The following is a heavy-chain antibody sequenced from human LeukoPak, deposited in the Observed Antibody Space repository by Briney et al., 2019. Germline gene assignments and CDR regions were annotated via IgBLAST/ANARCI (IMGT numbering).Heavy chain of an antibody. V-gene: IGHV3-30-3*01. Sequence: GGSLRLSCAASGFTFSSYAIHWVRQAPGKGLEWVAVISYDGSNKYYTDSVKGRFTISRDSSKKTLYLQMNSLRPEDTAVYYCGYCSSTSCYPAPLGMDVWGQGTTVTVSS. CDR3: GYCSSTSCYPAPLGMDV. CDR2: ISYDGSNK. CDR1: GFTFSSYA. J-gene: IGHJ6*02. D-gene: IGHD2-2*01.